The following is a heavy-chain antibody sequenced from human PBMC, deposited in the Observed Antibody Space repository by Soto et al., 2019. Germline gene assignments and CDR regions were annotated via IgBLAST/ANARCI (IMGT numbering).Heavy chain of an antibody. D-gene: IGHD6-13*01. V-gene: IGHV1-2*02. J-gene: IGHJ6*02. CDR3: ARAHLDSSSWYGYYYGMDV. CDR2: VNPNTGDT. CDR1: GYTFTAYY. Sequence: GASVKVSCKASGYTFTAYYIHWVRQAPGQGLEWMGWVNPNTGDTKYAPKFQGTVTMTRDTSISTAYMELSSLRSEDTAVYYCARAHLDSSSWYGYYYGMDVWGQGTTVTVS.